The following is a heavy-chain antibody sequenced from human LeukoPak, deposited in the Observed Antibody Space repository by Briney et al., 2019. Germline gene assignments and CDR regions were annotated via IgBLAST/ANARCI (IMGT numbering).Heavy chain of an antibody. Sequence: GGSLRLSCTASGFTFGDYAMSWVRQAPGKGLEWVSYISSSSSTIYYADSVKGRFTISRDNAKNSLYLQMNSLRAEDTAVYYCARDSREGSSWYLFLSPAGNWFDPWGQGTLVTVSS. V-gene: IGHV3-48*01. CDR1: GFTFGDYA. CDR2: ISSSSSTI. D-gene: IGHD6-13*01. CDR3: ARDSREGSSWYLFLSPAGNWFDP. J-gene: IGHJ5*02.